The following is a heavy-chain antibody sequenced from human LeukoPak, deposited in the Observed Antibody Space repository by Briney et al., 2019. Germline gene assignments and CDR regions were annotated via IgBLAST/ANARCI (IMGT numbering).Heavy chain of an antibody. CDR3: ARDLRATVVTYDAFDI. CDR2: IIPILGIA. D-gene: IGHD4-23*01. Sequence: ASVKVSCKASGGTFSSYAISWVRQAPGQGLEWMGRIIPILGIANYAQKFQGRVTMTTDTSTSTAYMELRSLRSDDTAVYYCARDLRATVVTYDAFDIWGQGTMVTVSS. J-gene: IGHJ3*02. V-gene: IGHV1-69*04. CDR1: GGTFSSYA.